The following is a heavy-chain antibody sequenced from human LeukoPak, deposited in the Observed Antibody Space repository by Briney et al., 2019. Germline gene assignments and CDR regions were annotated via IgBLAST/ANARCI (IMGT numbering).Heavy chain of an antibody. V-gene: IGHV3-7*01. CDR1: GLTFSTYW. D-gene: IGHD5-12*01. CDR2: IKEDGSDK. CDR3: AKGGHFNFDY. J-gene: IGHJ4*02. Sequence: GGFLRLSCAASGLTFSTYWMKWVRQAPGKGLEWVASIKEDGSDKYYVDSVKGRFSISRDNAKNSLYLQMNSLRTEDTAVYYCAKGGHFNFDYWGQGTLVTVSS.